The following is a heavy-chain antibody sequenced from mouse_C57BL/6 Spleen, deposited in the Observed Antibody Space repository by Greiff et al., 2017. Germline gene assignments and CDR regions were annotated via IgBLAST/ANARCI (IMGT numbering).Heavy chain of an antibody. J-gene: IGHJ1*03. CDR1: GFTFNSYG. V-gene: IGHV5-6*01. Sequence: EVQLQESGGDLVKPGASLKLSCAASGFTFNSYGMSWVRQTPDKRLEWVATISSGGSYTNYPDSVKGRFTISRDNAKNTLYLQMSSLKSEDTAMYYCARPLGRGYFDVWGTGTTVTVSS. CDR2: ISSGGSYT. D-gene: IGHD4-1*01. CDR3: ARPLGRGYFDV.